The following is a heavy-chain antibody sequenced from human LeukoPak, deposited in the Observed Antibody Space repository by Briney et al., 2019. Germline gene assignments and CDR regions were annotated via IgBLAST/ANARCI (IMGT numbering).Heavy chain of an antibody. Sequence: GGSLRLSCAASGFTFSTYDMHWVRQATGKGLEWVSGINPAGDTYYPGSVKDRFTISREDAKNSFYLQMNSLRVGDTAVYYCARGDCSGGSCSSMDVWGQGTTVTVSS. D-gene: IGHD2-15*01. J-gene: IGHJ6*02. CDR3: ARGDCSGGSCSSMDV. CDR2: INPAGDT. V-gene: IGHV3-13*04. CDR1: GFTFSTYD.